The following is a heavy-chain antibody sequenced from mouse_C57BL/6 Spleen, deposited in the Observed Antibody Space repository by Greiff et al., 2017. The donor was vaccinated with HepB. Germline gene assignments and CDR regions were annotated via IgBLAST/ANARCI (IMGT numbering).Heavy chain of an antibody. Sequence: EVKLMESEGGLVQPGSSMKLSCTASGFTFSDYYMAWVRQVPEKGLEWVANINYDGSSTYYLDSLKSRFIISRDNAKNILYLQMSSLKSEDTATYYCARAGTTVDDWYFDVWGTGTTVTVSS. J-gene: IGHJ1*03. CDR2: INYDGSST. V-gene: IGHV5-16*01. CDR3: ARAGTTVDDWYFDV. D-gene: IGHD1-1*01. CDR1: GFTFSDYY.